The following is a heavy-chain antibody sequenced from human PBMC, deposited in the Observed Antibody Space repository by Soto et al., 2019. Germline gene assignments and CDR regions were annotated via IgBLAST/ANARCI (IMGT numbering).Heavy chain of an antibody. V-gene: IGHV3-23*01. Sequence: VEFLRLSCAASGFKFSNYAMRWVRQAPGKGLEWVDLISATGGGTYYADSVKGRFTISRDNSHNTLYLQVHSLTAEDTAVYYCAKDRRAGGNSAFYFDFWGQGAQVTVSS. CDR3: AKDRRAGGNSAFYFDF. D-gene: IGHD3-16*01. CDR2: ISATGGGT. J-gene: IGHJ4*02. CDR1: GFKFSNYA.